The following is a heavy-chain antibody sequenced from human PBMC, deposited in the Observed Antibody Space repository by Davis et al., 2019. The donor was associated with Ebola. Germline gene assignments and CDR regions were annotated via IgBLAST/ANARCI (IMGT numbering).Heavy chain of an antibody. D-gene: IGHD6-6*01. J-gene: IGHJ4*02. V-gene: IGHV4-39*07. CDR1: GGSISSSNYY. Sequence: PSETLSLTCTVSGGSISSSNYYWGWIRQPLGKGLEWIGSIYYSGSTYYNPPLKSRVTISVDTSKNQISLNLTSVTAADTAVYYCARLSMATRHPLFDYWGQGTLVTVSS. CDR3: ARLSMATRHPLFDY. CDR2: IYYSGST.